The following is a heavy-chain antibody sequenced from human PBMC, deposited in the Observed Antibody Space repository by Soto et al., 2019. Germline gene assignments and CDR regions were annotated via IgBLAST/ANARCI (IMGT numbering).Heavy chain of an antibody. J-gene: IGHJ4*02. CDR3: ARGERAPHYYDSSAAVDY. D-gene: IGHD3-22*01. CDR1: GGSFSGYY. V-gene: IGHV4-34*01. CDR2: INHSGST. Sequence: SETLSLTCAVYGGSFSGYYWSWIRQPPGKGLEWIGEINHSGSTNYNPSLKSRVTISVDTSKNQFSLKLSSVTAADTAVYYCARGERAPHYYDSSAAVDYWGPGTMVTVYS.